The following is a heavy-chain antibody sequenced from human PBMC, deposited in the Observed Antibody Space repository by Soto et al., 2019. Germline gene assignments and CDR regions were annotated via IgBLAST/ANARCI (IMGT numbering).Heavy chain of an antibody. CDR1: GGSIIRSSYY. CDR2: IYYSGSS. Sequence: SETLSITCTVSGGSIIRSSYYWGWIRQPPGKGLEWIGSIYYSGSSYYNPSLKSRVTISVDTSKNQFSLKLSSVTAADTAVYYCARPAMYDSSGLDYWGQGTLVTVS. J-gene: IGHJ4*02. D-gene: IGHD3-22*01. V-gene: IGHV4-39*01. CDR3: ARPAMYDSSGLDY.